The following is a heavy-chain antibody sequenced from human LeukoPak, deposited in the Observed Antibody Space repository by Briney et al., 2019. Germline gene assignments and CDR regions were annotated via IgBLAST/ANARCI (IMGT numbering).Heavy chain of an antibody. V-gene: IGHV3-23*01. CDR3: AKARHVVVVAANDAFDI. D-gene: IGHD2-15*01. CDR2: ISGSRGST. CDR1: GFTFSSYA. J-gene: IGHJ3*02. Sequence: GGSLRLSCSASGFTFSSYAMSWVRQAPGKGLEWVSAISGSRGSTYYADSVKGRFTISRDNSKNTLYLQMNSLRAEDTAVYYCAKARHVVVVAANDAFDIWGQGTMVTVSS.